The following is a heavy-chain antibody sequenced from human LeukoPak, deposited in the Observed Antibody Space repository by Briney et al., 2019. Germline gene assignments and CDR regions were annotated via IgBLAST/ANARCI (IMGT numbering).Heavy chain of an antibody. CDR3: ARGPLDYGGNSDY. D-gene: IGHD4-23*01. Sequence: ASVKASCKASGYTFTGYYMHWVRQAPGQGLEWMGWISAYNGNTNYAQKLQGRVTMTTDTSTSTAYMELRSLRSDDTAVYYCARGPLDYGGNSDYWGQGTLVTVSS. CDR2: ISAYNGNT. V-gene: IGHV1-18*04. CDR1: GYTFTGYY. J-gene: IGHJ4*02.